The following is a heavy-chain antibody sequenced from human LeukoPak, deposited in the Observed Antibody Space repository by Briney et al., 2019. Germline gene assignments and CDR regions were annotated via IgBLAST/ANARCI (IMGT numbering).Heavy chain of an antibody. V-gene: IGHV4-39*01. CDR2: VHHTGST. D-gene: IGHD1-26*01. J-gene: IGHJ4*02. CDR3: TTLGLLRGAGFNLATHFDY. Sequence: PSETLSLTCTVSGVSISNNYFYWAWIRQPPGKGLELIGYVHHTGSTFHNSSLKSRVTISADTSQNQFSLSLTSVTAADTAVYYCTTLGLLRGAGFNLATHFDYWGQGTLVAVSS. CDR1: GVSISNNYFY.